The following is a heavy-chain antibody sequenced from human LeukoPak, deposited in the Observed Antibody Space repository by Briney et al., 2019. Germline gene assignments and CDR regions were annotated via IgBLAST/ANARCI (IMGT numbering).Heavy chain of an antibody. V-gene: IGHV2-5*02. CDR2: IYWDNNK. Sequence: ESGPTLVKPTQTLTLTCTFSGFSLRSAGVGVGWIRQPPGKALEWLALIYWDNNKLYNPSLKSRLTITKDNSKNQVVLTMTNMDPVDTATYYCSHYGDYRFLYYFDHWGQGTLVTVSS. J-gene: IGHJ4*02. CDR3: SHYGDYRFLYYFDH. CDR1: GFSLRSAGVG. D-gene: IGHD4-17*01.